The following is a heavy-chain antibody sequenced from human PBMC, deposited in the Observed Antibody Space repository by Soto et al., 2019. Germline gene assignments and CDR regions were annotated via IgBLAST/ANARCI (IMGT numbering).Heavy chain of an antibody. Sequence: QVQLQESGPGLVKPSQTLSLTCTISGGSISSGGYYWSWIRHLPGKGLEWLGYIYYTGSTFSNPSLKSRVNISVDTSKDQFSLRLSSVTAADTAVYYCARAGGVVRVVLVSGFFGLWGRRTLVSVSS. D-gene: IGHD3-10*01. CDR1: GGSISSGGYY. J-gene: IGHJ2*01. CDR2: IYYTGST. CDR3: ARAGGVVRVVLVSGFFGL. V-gene: IGHV4-31*03.